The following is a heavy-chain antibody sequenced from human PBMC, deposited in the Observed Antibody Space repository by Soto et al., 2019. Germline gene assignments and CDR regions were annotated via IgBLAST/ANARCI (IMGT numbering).Heavy chain of an antibody. CDR1: GFTFDDYA. V-gene: IGHV3-9*01. J-gene: IGHJ4*02. CDR3: AKDINSWYEYFDY. D-gene: IGHD6-13*01. CDR2: ISWNSGSI. Sequence: GGSLRLSCAASGFTFDDYAMHWVRQAPGKGLEWVSGISWNSGSIGYADSVKGRFTISRDNAKNSLYLQMNSLRAEDTALYYCAKDINSWYEYFDYWGQGTLVTVSS.